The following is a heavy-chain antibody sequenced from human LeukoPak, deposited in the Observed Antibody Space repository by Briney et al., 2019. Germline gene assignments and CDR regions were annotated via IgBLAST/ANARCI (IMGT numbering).Heavy chain of an antibody. V-gene: IGHV4-59*13. CDR2: IYYSGST. Sequence: SETLSLTCTVSGGSISSYYWSWIRQPPGKGLEWIGYIYYSGSTNYNPSLKSRVTISEDTSKNQFSLKLSSVTAADTAVYYCARRAYNYQFDYWGQGTLVTVS. D-gene: IGHD5-24*01. J-gene: IGHJ4*02. CDR3: ARRAYNYQFDY. CDR1: GGSISSYY.